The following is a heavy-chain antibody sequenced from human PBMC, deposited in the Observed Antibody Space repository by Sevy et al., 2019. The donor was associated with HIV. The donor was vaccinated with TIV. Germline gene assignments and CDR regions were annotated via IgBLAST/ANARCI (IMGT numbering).Heavy chain of an antibody. D-gene: IGHD2-8*01. CDR2: VRSSCSSI. CDR1: GFTFSSYD. J-gene: IGHJ5*02. Sequence: GGSLRLSCPASGFTFSSYDMNWVRQAPGKGLEWVSKVRSSCSSIYYADSVKGRFTISRDNAKNSLNLQMNGLRAEDTAVYYCTRNGGAFDNGFDPWGQGTLVTVSS. V-gene: IGHV3-48*03. CDR3: TRNGGAFDNGFDP.